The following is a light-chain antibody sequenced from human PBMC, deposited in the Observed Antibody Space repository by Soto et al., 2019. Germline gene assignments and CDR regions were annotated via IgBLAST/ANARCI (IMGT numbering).Light chain of an antibody. Sequence: EIVLTPSLGTLSLSPGQRATLSCRASQSVSSSYLAWYQQKPGQAPRLLIYGASSRATGIPDRFSGSGSGTDFTLTISSLEPEDFAVYYCQQRSKWPTFGQGTNVDVK. CDR3: QQRSKWPT. CDR2: GAS. CDR1: QSVSSSY. J-gene: IGKJ1*01. V-gene: IGKV3D-20*02.